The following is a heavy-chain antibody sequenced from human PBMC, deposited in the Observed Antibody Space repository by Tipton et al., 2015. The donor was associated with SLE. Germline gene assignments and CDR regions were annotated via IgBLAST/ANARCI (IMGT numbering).Heavy chain of an antibody. CDR2: INHSGST. J-gene: IGHJ4*02. Sequence: SLTCAVYGGSFSGYYWSWIRQPPGKGLEWIGEINHSGSTNYNPSLKSRVTISVDTSKNQFSLKLSSVTAADTAVYYCARDGRGVGAFFDYWGQGTLVTASS. D-gene: IGHD1-26*01. CDR1: GGSFSGYY. CDR3: ARDGRGVGAFFDY. V-gene: IGHV4-34*01.